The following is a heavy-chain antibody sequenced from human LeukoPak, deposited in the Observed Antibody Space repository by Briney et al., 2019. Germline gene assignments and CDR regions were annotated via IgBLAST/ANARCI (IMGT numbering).Heavy chain of an antibody. CDR1: GFTFSSYE. J-gene: IGHJ4*02. CDR3: ARPRNGDYNDY. CDR2: ITRSGDTI. V-gene: IGHV3-48*03. D-gene: IGHD4-17*01. Sequence: PGGSLRLSCAASGFTFSSYEMNWVRQAPGKGLEWVSYITRSGDTIYYADSVKGRFTISRDNAKNSLYLQMNSLRAEDTAVYYCARPRNGDYNDYWGQGTLVTVSS.